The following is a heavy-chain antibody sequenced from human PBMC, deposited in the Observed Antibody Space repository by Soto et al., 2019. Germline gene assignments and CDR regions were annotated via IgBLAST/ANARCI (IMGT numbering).Heavy chain of an antibody. D-gene: IGHD6-13*01. Sequence: LSLTCAVSGYSISSGYYWGWIRQPPGKGLEWIGSIYHSGSTYYNPSLKSRVTISVDTSKNQFSLKLSSVTAADTAVYYCAGSSWHNWFDPWGQGTLVTVSS. CDR1: GYSISSGYY. V-gene: IGHV4-38-2*01. J-gene: IGHJ5*02. CDR2: IYHSGST. CDR3: AGSSWHNWFDP.